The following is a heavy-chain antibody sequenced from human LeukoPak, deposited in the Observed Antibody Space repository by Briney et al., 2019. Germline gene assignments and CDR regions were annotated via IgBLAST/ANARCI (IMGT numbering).Heavy chain of an antibody. J-gene: IGHJ4*02. CDR2: INPSGGST. Sequence: ASVKVSCKASGYTFTSYYMHWVRQAPGQGLEWMGIINPSGGSTSYAQKLQGRVTMTTDTSTSTAYMELRSLRSDDTAVYYCARDPYSSSWDHFDYWGQGTLVTVSS. CDR3: ARDPYSSSWDHFDY. CDR1: GYTFTSYY. V-gene: IGHV1-46*01. D-gene: IGHD6-13*01.